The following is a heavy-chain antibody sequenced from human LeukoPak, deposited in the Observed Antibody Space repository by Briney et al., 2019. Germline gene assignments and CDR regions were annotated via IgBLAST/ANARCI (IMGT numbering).Heavy chain of an antibody. CDR2: IYPGDSDT. CDR1: GYSFSSYW. CDR3: ARRDYYGSSGYYYAY. D-gene: IGHD3-22*01. Sequence: GESLKISCQGSGYSFSSYWIGWVRQMPGKGLEWMGIIYPGDSDTRYSPSFQGQVTISADKSISTAYLQWSSLKASDTAMYYCARRDYYGSSGYYYAYWGQGTLVTVSS. V-gene: IGHV5-51*01. J-gene: IGHJ4*02.